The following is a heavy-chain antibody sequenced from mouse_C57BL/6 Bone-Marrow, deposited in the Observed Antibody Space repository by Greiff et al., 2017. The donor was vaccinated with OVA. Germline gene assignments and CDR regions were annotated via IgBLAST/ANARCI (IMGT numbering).Heavy chain of an antibody. J-gene: IGHJ4*01. Sequence: EVKLVESGPELVKPGASVKIPCKASGYTFTDYNMDWVKQSHGKSLEWIGDINPNNGGPIYNQKFKGKAKLTVDKSSSTAYMELRSLTSEDTAVYYCAREGYDYGSSYDGYYAMDYWGQGTSVTVSS. CDR2: INPNNGGP. CDR1: GYTFTDYN. D-gene: IGHD1-1*01. CDR3: AREGYDYGSSYDGYYAMDY. V-gene: IGHV1-18*01.